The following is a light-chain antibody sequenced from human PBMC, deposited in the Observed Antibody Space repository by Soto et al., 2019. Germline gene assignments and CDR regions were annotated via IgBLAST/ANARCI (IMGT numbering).Light chain of an antibody. J-gene: IGLJ1*01. CDR3: CSYAGSYTYV. CDR2: ADH. V-gene: IGLV1-47*02. Sequence: QAVVSQPPSVSGTPGERITISCSGSNSNIGTHYVYWYQKVSTSAPKLVVHADHQRPSGVPDRFSGSKSGNTASLTISGLQTEDEADYYCCSYAGSYTYVFGTGTKVTVL. CDR1: NSNIGTHY.